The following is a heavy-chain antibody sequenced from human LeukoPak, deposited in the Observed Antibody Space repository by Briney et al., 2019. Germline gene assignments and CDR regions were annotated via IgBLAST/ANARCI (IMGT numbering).Heavy chain of an antibody. Sequence: GGSLRLSCAASGFTFRNSWMHWVRQAPGKGLVWVSRINDDGSTTNYADSVKGRFIISRDNAKNTLYLQMNSLSGEDTAVYYCARALGSSSDFWGQGTLVTVSS. D-gene: IGHD1-26*01. CDR2: INDDGSTT. J-gene: IGHJ4*02. CDR1: GFTFRNSW. V-gene: IGHV3-74*01. CDR3: ARALGSSSDF.